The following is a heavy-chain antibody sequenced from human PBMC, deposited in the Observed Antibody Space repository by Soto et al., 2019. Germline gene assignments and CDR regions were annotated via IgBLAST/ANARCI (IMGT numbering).Heavy chain of an antibody. Sequence: QVQLQESGPGLVKPSETLSLTCTVSGVSISSYYWSWIRQPPGKGLEYIGYIYYTGSTKYNPSLKSRVPISVDTSKNQCSLRLTSMTAADTAVYYCARGDVVVPAAWFDPWGQGSLVTVSS. CDR3: ARGDVVVPAAWFDP. V-gene: IGHV4-59*01. CDR2: IYYTGST. CDR1: GVSISSYY. D-gene: IGHD2-2*01. J-gene: IGHJ5*02.